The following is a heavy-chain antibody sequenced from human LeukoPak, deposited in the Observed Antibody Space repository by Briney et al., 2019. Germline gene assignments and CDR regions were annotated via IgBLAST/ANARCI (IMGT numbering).Heavy chain of an antibody. CDR3: ASGDPRSAVAGLHDAFDI. J-gene: IGHJ3*02. CDR1: GYTFTIYY. D-gene: IGHD6-19*01. CDR2: INPSGGST. V-gene: IGHV1-46*01. Sequence: ASVTVSCTASGYTFTIYYMHWVRQAPGQGLEWMGIINPSGGSTSYAQKFQGRVTMTRDTSTSTVYMELSSLRSEDTAVYYCASGDPRSAVAGLHDAFDIWGQGTMVTVSS.